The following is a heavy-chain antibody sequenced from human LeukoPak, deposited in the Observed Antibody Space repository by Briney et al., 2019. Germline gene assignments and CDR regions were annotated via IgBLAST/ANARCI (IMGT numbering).Heavy chain of an antibody. V-gene: IGHV3-23*01. D-gene: IGHD6-19*01. CDR2: ISGSGGST. CDR3: AKAYSASEQWLVRGFDY. J-gene: IGHJ4*02. CDR1: GFPFSSYA. Sequence: GVSLRLSCTASGFPFSSYAMSCVRQAPGKGLEWVSAISGSGGSTYYAESVKGRFTISRDNSKNTLYLQMNSLRAEDTAVYYCAKAYSASEQWLVRGFDYWGQGTLVTVSS.